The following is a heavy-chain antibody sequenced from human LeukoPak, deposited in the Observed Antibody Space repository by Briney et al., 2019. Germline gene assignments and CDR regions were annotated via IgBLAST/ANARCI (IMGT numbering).Heavy chain of an antibody. V-gene: IGHV4-34*01. CDR1: GGSFSGYY. CDR3: ARLQWIYYFDY. D-gene: IGHD5-24*01. Sequence: SETLSLTCAVYGGSFSGYYWSWIRQPPGKGLEWIGEINHSGSTNYNPSLKSRVTISVDTSKNQFSLKLSSVTAADTAVYYCARLQWIYYFDYRGQGTLVTVSS. CDR2: INHSGST. J-gene: IGHJ4*02.